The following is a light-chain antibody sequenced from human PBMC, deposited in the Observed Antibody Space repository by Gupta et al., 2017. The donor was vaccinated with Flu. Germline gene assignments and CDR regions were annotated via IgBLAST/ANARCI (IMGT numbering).Light chain of an antibody. CDR1: QSISSC. CDR3: QQYNTYPWT. J-gene: IGKJ1*01. V-gene: IGKV1-5*03. Sequence: DIQMTQPPSTLSASVEDRVTITCRASQSISSCLAWYQQKPGKAPKLLIYKASSLESGVPSRFSGSASGTEFTLTISRLQPDDFATYYCQQYNTYPWTFGQGTKVEIK. CDR2: KAS.